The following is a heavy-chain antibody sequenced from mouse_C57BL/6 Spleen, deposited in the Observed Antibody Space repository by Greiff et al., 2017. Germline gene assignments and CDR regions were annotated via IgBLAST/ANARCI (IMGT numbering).Heavy chain of an antibody. V-gene: IGHV1-15*01. Sequence: VQLQQSGAELVRPGASVTLSCKASGYTFTDYEMHWVKQTPVHGLEWIGALDPETGGTAYNQKFKGKAILTADKSSSTAYMELRSLTSEDSAVYYCTPYDYDKVFDYWGQGTTLTVSS. CDR3: TPYDYDKVFDY. D-gene: IGHD2-4*01. CDR1: GYTFTDYE. J-gene: IGHJ2*01. CDR2: LDPETGGT.